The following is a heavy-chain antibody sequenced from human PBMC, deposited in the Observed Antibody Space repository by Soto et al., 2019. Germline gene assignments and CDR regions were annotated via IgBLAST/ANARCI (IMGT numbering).Heavy chain of an antibody. CDR3: ASHLGYCSGGSCPSLGYYYYYMDV. CDR2: IYYSGST. CDR1: GGSISSYD. D-gene: IGHD2-15*01. V-gene: IGHV4-59*01. J-gene: IGHJ6*03. Sequence: SETLSLTCRVSGGSISSYDWSWIRQPPGKGLEWIGYIYYSGSTNYNPSLKSRVTISVDTSKNQFSLKLSSVTAADTAVYYCASHLGYCSGGSCPSLGYYYYYMDVWGKGTTVTVSS.